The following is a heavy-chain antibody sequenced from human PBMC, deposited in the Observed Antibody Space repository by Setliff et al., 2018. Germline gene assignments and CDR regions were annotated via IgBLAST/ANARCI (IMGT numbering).Heavy chain of an antibody. J-gene: IGHJ6*03. CDR3: ARNPYESSDHLPFYYYFMDV. Sequence: GGSLRLSCEVSGFTFSSHGMNWVRQAPGKGLEWVSSISSSNTYKYYADSLKGRFTISRDDAKNSLYRQIDSLRDEDTAVYYCARNPYESSDHLPFYYYFMDVWGKGTTVTVSS. CDR2: ISSSNTYK. D-gene: IGHD3-22*01. CDR1: GFTFSSHG. V-gene: IGHV3-21*01.